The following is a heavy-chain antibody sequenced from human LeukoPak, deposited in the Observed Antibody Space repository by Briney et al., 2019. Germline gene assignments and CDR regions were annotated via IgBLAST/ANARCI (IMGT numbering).Heavy chain of an antibody. CDR2: MNTNTFI. Sequence: GGSLRLSCVASGFSFSSYSMIWVRQAPGKGLEWVSSMNTNTFIYYANSVKGRFTISRDNAKNSLYLQMNSLRAEDTAVYYCARVYTENGDYRDSFDIWGQETMVTVSS. J-gene: IGHJ3*02. CDR1: GFSFSSYS. D-gene: IGHD4-17*01. CDR3: ARVYTENGDYRDSFDI. V-gene: IGHV3-21*01.